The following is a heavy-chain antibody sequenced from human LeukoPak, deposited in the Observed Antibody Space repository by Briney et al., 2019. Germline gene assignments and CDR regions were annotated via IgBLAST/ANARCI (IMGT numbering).Heavy chain of an antibody. D-gene: IGHD1-26*01. J-gene: IGHJ4*02. V-gene: IGHV3-21*01. CDR3: ARDGVGATPLDY. CDR1: GFIFSSYS. CDR2: ISSSSSYI. Sequence: GGSLRLSCAASGFIFSSYSMNWVRQAPGKGLEWVSSISSSSSYIYYADSVKDRFTISRDNAKNSLYLQMNSLRAEDTAVYYCARDGVGATPLDYWGQGTLVTVSS.